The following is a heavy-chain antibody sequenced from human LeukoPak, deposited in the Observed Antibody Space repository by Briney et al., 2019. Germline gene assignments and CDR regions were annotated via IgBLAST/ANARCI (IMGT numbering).Heavy chain of an antibody. J-gene: IGHJ6*02. CDR1: GGSFSGFY. D-gene: IGHD3-10*01. CDR3: ARGRGRYYGMDV. V-gene: IGHV4-34*01. CDR2: INHSGSP. Sequence: SETLSLICAVYGGSFSGFYWSWIRQPPGKGLEWIGEINHSGSPNYNPSLKSRVTISVDTSKNQFSLRLSSVTAADTAVYYCARGRGRYYGMDVWGQGTTVTVSS.